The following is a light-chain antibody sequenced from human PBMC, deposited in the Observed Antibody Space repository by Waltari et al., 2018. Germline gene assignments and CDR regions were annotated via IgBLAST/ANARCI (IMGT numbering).Light chain of an antibody. CDR1: SSNIGNHA. CDR3: AAWDDSLHGPV. J-gene: IGLJ3*02. Sequence: QSVLTQPPSVSEAPRQRVTISCSGSSSNIGNHAVTWYQQPPGKAPKLLIYYDDLLPAGVSDRFSGSKSGTSASLAISGLQSEDEADYYWAAWDDSLHGPVFGGGTKLTVL. V-gene: IGLV1-36*01. CDR2: YDD.